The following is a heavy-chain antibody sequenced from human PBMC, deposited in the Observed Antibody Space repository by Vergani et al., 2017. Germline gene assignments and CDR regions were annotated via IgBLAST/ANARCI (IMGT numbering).Heavy chain of an antibody. CDR3: ARGGDYGDYNY. D-gene: IGHD4-17*01. J-gene: IGHJ4*02. CDR1: GYTFTSYS. V-gene: IGHV1-3*01. Sequence: QVQLVQSGAEVKKPGASVKVSCKASGYTFTSYSMPLVRHAPGQRREWMGWINPGNGNTKYSQKFQGRVTITRDTSASTAYMELSSLRSEDTAVYYCARGGDYGDYNYWGQGTLVTVSS. CDR2: INPGNGNT.